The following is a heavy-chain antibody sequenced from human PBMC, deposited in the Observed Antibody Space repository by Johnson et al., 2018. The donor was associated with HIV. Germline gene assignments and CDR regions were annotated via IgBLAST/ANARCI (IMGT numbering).Heavy chain of an antibody. CDR3: AKVRRAYYEDAFDI. CDR2: ISYDGSNK. V-gene: IGHV3-30*18. CDR1: GFTFSSYG. D-gene: IGHD3-22*01. J-gene: IGHJ3*02. Sequence: QVQLVESGGGVVQPGRSLRLSCAASGFTFSSYGMHWVRQAPGKGLEWVAVISYDGSNKYYGDSVKGRFTISRDNSKNTLYLQMNSLRAEDTAVYYCAKVRRAYYEDAFDIWGQGTMVTASS.